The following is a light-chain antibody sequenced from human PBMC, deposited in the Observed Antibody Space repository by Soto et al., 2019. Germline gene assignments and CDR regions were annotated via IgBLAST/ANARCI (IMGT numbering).Light chain of an antibody. Sequence: IQLTQSPSSLSASIGDRVTITCRASQDIASYLAWYQQKPGNAPKLLIYAASTLHSGVPSRFSGSGSGTDFTLTISSLQPEDFVSYYLQQLNVNLLFGQGTKLEIK. V-gene: IGKV1-9*01. J-gene: IGKJ2*01. CDR3: QQLNVNLL. CDR2: AAS. CDR1: QDIASY.